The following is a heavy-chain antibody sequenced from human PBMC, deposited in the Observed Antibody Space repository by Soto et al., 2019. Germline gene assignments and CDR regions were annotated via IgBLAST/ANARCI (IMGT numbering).Heavy chain of an antibody. CDR2: IYNGGIR. D-gene: IGHD5-12*01. CDR1: GGSVSSQY. J-gene: IGHJ4*02. Sequence: PSETLSLTCTVSGGSVSSQYWSWIRQPAGKGLKWIGRIYNGGIRLTHPSLESRVVLSLDTTYNEYSLTQSQVTAADTDNYYFASWVYDQSVYDFDDWGRGTLVTVSS. CDR3: ASWVYDQSVYDFDD. V-gene: IGHV4-4*07.